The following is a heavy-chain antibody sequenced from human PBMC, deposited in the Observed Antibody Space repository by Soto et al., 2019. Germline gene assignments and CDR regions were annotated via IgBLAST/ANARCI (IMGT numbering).Heavy chain of an antibody. CDR2: IKPDGSEK. CDR1: GFTFSNNW. D-gene: IGHD1-1*01. J-gene: IGHJ4*02. Sequence: GGSLRLSCAASGFTFSNNWMNWVRQAPGKGLEWVANIKPDGSEKYYVDSVKGRFTISRDNAKNSLYLQMNNLRAEDTAVYYCARVSLLNAPSYWGQGALVTVSS. V-gene: IGHV3-7*01. CDR3: ARVSLLNAPSY.